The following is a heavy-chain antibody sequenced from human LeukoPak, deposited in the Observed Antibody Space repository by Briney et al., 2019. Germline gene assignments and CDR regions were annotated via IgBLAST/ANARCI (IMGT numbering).Heavy chain of an antibody. CDR3: ARGKVKLAPFDY. D-gene: IGHD4-23*01. V-gene: IGHV4-34*01. Sequence: SETLSLTCAVYGGSFSGYYWSWIRQPPGKGLEWIGEINHSGSTNYNPSLKSRVTISVDTSKNQFSLKLSSVTAADTAVYYCARGKVKLAPFDYWGQGTLVTVSS. CDR1: GGSFSGYY. J-gene: IGHJ4*02. CDR2: INHSGST.